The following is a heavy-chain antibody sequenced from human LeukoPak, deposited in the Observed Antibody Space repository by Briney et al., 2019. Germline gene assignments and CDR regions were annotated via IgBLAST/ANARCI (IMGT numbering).Heavy chain of an antibody. CDR3: WKDYYDFWSGHPTSPYSAFLLDY. CDR1: GFTFSSYS. V-gene: IGHV3-23*01. J-gene: IGHJ4*02. D-gene: IGHD3-3*01. CDR2: ISCSGGST. Sequence: GGSLRLSCAASGFTFSSYSMSWVRQAPGKGLEWVSAISCSGGSTYYADSVKGRFTISRDKSKNTLYLQMNSLGREDTAAAYCWKDYYDFWSGHPTSPYSAFLLDYWGQRTLVTVSS.